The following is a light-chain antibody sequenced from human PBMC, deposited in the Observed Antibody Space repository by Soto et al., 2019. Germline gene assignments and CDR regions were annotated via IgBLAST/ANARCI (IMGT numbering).Light chain of an antibody. V-gene: IGKV1-39*01. CDR2: AAS. CDR3: QQSYSTPPT. J-gene: IGKJ1*01. CDR1: QSISSY. Sequence: DIQMTQSPSSLSASVGDRVTITCRASQSISSYSHWYQQKPGKAPKLLIYAASSLQSRDPSRFSVNGSGTDFTLTISSLQPEECATYYCQQSYSTPPTFGQGTKVEIK.